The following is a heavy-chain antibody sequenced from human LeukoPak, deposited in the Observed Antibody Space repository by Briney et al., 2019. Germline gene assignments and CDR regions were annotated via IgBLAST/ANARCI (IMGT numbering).Heavy chain of an antibody. CDR2: NYSSGST. CDR3: ARHPCSGSSCPNPFDP. V-gene: IGHV4-59*08. D-gene: IGHD2-15*01. CDR1: GGSVSSYY. Sequence: PSETLSLTCTVSGGSVSSYYWSWIRQPPGKGLEWIGYNYSSGSTSYNPSLKSRVTISVDTSKNQFSLKLSSVTAADTAVYYCARHPCSGSSCPNPFDPWGQGTLVTVSS. J-gene: IGHJ5*02.